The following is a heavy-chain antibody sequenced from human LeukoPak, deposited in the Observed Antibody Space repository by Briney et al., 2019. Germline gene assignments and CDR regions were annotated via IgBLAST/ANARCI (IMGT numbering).Heavy chain of an antibody. CDR2: IIPIFGTA. CDR1: GGTFSSYA. J-gene: IGHJ4*02. V-gene: IGHV1-69*13. D-gene: IGHD3-22*01. CDR3: ARIGNYYDSSGYLGY. Sequence: ASVKVSCKASGGTFSSYAISWVRQAPGQGLEWMGGIIPIFGTANYAQKFQGRVTITADEPTSTAYMELSSLRSEDTAVYYCARIGNYYDSSGYLGYWGQGTLVTVSS.